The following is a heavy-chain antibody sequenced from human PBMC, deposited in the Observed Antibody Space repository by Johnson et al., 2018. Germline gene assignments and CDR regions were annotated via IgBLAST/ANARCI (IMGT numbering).Heavy chain of an antibody. CDR3: ARVYYDSSGSYYYYYYYMGV. J-gene: IGHJ6*03. Sequence: QVQLQESGPGLVKXSQTXSLXCTVSGGSISSGSYYWSWIRQPAGKGLEWIGRIYTSGSTNYNPSLNSRVTLSVDTSKNRFSLKLSSVTAADTAVYYCARVYYDSSGSYYYYYYYMGVWGKGTTVTVSS. CDR1: GGSISSGSYY. V-gene: IGHV4-61*02. CDR2: IYTSGST. D-gene: IGHD3-22*01.